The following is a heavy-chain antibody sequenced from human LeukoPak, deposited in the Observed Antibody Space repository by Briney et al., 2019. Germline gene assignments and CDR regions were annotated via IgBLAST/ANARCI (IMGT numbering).Heavy chain of an antibody. CDR2: IIPIFGTA. CDR1: GGTFSSYA. CDR3: AGIVGAILDI. D-gene: IGHD1-26*01. V-gene: IGHV1-69*05. Sequence: SVKVSCKASGGTFSSYAISWVRQAPGQGLEWMGGIIPIFGTANYAQKFQGRVTITTDESTNTAYMELSSLRSEDTAVYYCAGIVGAILDIWGQGTMVTVSS. J-gene: IGHJ3*02.